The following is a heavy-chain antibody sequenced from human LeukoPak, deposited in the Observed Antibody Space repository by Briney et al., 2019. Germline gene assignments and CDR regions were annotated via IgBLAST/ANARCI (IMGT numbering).Heavy chain of an antibody. CDR1: GGSISSYY. V-gene: IGHV4-59*01. J-gene: IGHJ6*02. Sequence: SETLSLTCTVSGGSISSYYWSWIRQPPGKGLEWIGYIYYSGSTNYNPSLKSRVTISVDTSKNQFSLKLSSVTAADTAVYYCARDRPPYGMYVWGQGTTVTVSS. CDR3: ARDRPPYGMYV. CDR2: IYYSGST.